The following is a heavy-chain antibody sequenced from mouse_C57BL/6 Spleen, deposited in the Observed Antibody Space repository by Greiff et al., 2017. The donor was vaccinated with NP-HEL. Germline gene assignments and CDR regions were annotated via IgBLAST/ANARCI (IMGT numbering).Heavy chain of an antibody. J-gene: IGHJ3*01. Sequence: EVQLQQSGPGLVKPSQSLSLTCSVTGYSITSGYYWNWIRQFPGNKLEWMGYISYDGSNNYNPSLKNRISITRDTSKNQFFLKLNSVTTEDTATYYCASSGNSWFAYWGQGTLVTVSA. CDR2: ISYDGSN. CDR3: ASSGNSWFAY. CDR1: GYSITSGYY. V-gene: IGHV3-6*01. D-gene: IGHD2-1*01.